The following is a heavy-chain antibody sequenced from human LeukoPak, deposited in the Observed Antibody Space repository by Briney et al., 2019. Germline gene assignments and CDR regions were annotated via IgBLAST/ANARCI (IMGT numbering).Heavy chain of an antibody. CDR1: GLTFSSYS. CDR2: ISSSSSYI. D-gene: IGHD3-10*02. J-gene: IGHJ6*04. Sequence: KPGGSLRLSCAASGLTFSSYSMNWVRQAPGKGLEWVSSISSSSSYIYYADSVKGRFTISRDNAKNSLYLQMNSLRAEDTAGYYCAELGITMIGVVWGKGTTVTICS. CDR3: AELGITMIGVV. V-gene: IGHV3-21*01.